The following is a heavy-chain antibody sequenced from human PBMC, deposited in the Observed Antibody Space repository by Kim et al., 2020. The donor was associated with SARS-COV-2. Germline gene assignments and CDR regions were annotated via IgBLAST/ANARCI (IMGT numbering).Heavy chain of an antibody. CDR1: GFTFSSYA. Sequence: GGSLRLSCAASGFTFSSYAMHWVRQAPGKGLEWVAVISYDGSNKYYADSVKGRFTISRDNSKNTLYLQMNSLRAEDTAVYYCARAGSSGWLYYFDYWGQG. J-gene: IGHJ4*02. CDR2: ISYDGSNK. CDR3: ARAGSSGWLYYFDY. V-gene: IGHV3-30*04. D-gene: IGHD6-19*01.